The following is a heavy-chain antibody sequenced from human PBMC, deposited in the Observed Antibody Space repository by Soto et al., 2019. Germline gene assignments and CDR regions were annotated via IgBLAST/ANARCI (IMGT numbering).Heavy chain of an antibody. V-gene: IGHV3-64D*08. CDR1: GFTFSSYA. D-gene: IGHD5-12*01. CDR2: IRSNGGST. Sequence: GGSLRLSCSASGFTFSSYAMHWVRQAPGKGLEYVSAIRSNGGSTYYADSVKGRFTISRDNSKNTLYLQMSSLRAEDTAVYYCVKGGYSGYTAAFDIWGQGTMVTVSS. J-gene: IGHJ3*02. CDR3: VKGGYSGYTAAFDI.